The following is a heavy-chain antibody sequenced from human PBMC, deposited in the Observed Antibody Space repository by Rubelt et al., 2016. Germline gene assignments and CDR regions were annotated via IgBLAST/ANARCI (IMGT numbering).Heavy chain of an antibody. CDR3: AGGYYNGSDYLEPFEI. CDR1: GDSIGRYF. Sequence: QVQLQESGPGLVKPSETLSLTCTVSGDSIGRYFWSWIRQPPGKGLEWIGYLSFSGISNYNPSLQSRVTISGGTSKSQFSLKLSSVTTADTAVYYCAGGYYNGSDYLEPFEIWGQGTMVTVSS. V-gene: IGHV4-59*03. J-gene: IGHJ3*02. D-gene: IGHD3-10*01. CDR2: LSFSGIS.